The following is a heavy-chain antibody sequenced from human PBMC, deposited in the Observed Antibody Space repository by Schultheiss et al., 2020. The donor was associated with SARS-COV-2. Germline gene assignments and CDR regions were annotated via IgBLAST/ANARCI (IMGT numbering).Heavy chain of an antibody. J-gene: IGHJ4*02. CDR1: GGSFSGYY. CDR3: ARRGYTYGSPTFDY. CDR2: ITHSGST. Sequence: SETLSLTCAVYGGSFSGYYWSWIRQPPGKGLAWIGEITHSGSTNYNPSLKSRVTLSLDTSKKQFSLKLSSVTAADTAVYYCARRGYTYGSPTFDYWGQGTLVTVSS. D-gene: IGHD5-18*01. V-gene: IGHV4-34*01.